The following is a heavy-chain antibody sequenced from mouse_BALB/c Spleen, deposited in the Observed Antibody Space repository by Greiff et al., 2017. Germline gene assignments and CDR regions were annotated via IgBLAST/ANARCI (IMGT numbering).Heavy chain of an antibody. Sequence: QVQLQQSGPGLVQPSETLSISCTASGFTLTSYGVHWVSQSPGQGLEWLGVIWSGGSTDYNAACISRRSTSKDNYKSHVFFTMNSLQANDTAIYYCARKEINYYCNYDYAMDYWGQGTSVTVSS. CDR2: IWSGGST. CDR1: GFTLTSYG. J-gene: IGHJ4*01. D-gene: IGHD2-1*01. CDR3: ARKEINYYCNYDYAMDY. V-gene: IGHV2-2*02.